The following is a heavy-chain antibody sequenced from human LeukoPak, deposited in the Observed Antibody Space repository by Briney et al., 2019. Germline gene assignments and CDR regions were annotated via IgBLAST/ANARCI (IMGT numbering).Heavy chain of an antibody. Sequence: PGGSLRLSCAASGFTFSSYAMSWVRQAPGKGLEWVSAISGSGRNTYYADSVKGRFTISRDNSKDTLYLQMNSLRAEDTAVYFCAKRSDIAVRRFDYWGQGTLVTVSS. D-gene: IGHD6-6*01. J-gene: IGHJ4*02. CDR3: AKRSDIAVRRFDY. CDR1: GFTFSSYA. CDR2: ISGSGRNT. V-gene: IGHV3-23*01.